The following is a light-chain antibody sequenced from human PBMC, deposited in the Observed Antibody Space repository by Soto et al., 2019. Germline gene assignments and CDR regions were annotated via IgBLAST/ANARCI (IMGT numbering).Light chain of an antibody. CDR3: QQSYNTPPYT. CDR1: QGISSY. V-gene: IGKV1-39*01. CDR2: GAS. J-gene: IGKJ2*01. Sequence: QLTQSPSSLSASVGDRVTITCRASQGISSYLAWYQQKPGNAPKLLIFGASNLQSGVPSRFSGSGSGTDFTLTINSLQLEDFATYYCQQSYNTPPYTFGPGTKLEIK.